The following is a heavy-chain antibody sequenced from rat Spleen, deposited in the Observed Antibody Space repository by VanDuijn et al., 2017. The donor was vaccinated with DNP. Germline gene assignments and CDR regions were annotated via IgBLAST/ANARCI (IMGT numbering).Heavy chain of an antibody. CDR3: ARQRGYFDY. D-gene: IGHD4-4*01. CDR2: IDTDGDNT. CDR1: GFTFSNYY. V-gene: IGHV5-25*01. Sequence: EVQLVESGGGLVQPGRSLKLSCAASGFTFSNYYMAWVRQAPTKGLEWVATIDTDGDNTYYLDSVKGRFTISRENTENTVYLQMNSLRSEDMATYYCARQRGYFDYWGQGTLVTVSS. J-gene: IGHJ3*01.